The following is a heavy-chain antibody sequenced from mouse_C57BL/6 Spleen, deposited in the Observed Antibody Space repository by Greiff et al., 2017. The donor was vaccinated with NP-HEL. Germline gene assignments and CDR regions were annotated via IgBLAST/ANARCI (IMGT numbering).Heavy chain of an antibody. CDR2: ISSGSSTI. CDR3: ARRRGSSYDYFDY. D-gene: IGHD1-1*01. CDR1: GFTFSDYG. V-gene: IGHV5-17*01. Sequence: EVKLVESGGGLVKPGGSLKLSCAASGFTFSDYGMHWVRQAPEKGLEWVAYISSGSSTIYYADTVKGRFTIYRDNAKNTLFLQMTSLRSEDTAMYYCARRRGSSYDYFDYWGKGTTLTVSS. J-gene: IGHJ2*01.